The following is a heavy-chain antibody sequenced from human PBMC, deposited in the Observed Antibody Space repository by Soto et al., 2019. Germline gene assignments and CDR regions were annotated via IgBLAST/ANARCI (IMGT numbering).Heavy chain of an antibody. D-gene: IGHD3-3*01. J-gene: IGHJ3*02. Sequence: QLHLVQSGAVVKKPGASVTVSCSASGYPVTAYYMHWVRQAPGRGLQWMGGINPATGAAKYTQTFQGRVTMTRDTSTCTVFMELSGLTSEDTAVFYGARGGGVGVAGSAAFDMWGQGTLVTVSS. CDR2: INPATGAA. CDR1: GYPVTAYY. CDR3: ARGGGVGVAGSAAFDM. V-gene: IGHV1-2*02.